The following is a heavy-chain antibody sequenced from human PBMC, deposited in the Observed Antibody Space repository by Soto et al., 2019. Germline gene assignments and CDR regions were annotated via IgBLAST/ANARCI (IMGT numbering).Heavy chain of an antibody. CDR3: ARSSGSGYDFVPDSYYYYYYMDV. Sequence: GASVKVSCKASGGTFSGYAISWVRQAPGQGLEWMGGIIPIFGTANYAQKFQGRVTITADESTSTAYMELSSLRSEDTAVYYCARSSGSGYDFVPDSYYYYYYMDVWGKGTTVTVSS. V-gene: IGHV1-69*13. D-gene: IGHD5-12*01. CDR1: GGTFSGYA. J-gene: IGHJ6*03. CDR2: IIPIFGTA.